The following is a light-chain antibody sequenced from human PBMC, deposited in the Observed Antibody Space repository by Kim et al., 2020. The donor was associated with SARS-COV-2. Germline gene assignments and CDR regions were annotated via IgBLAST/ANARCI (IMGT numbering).Light chain of an antibody. J-gene: IGLJ1*01. CDR2: EVT. V-gene: IGLV2-8*01. Sequence: QSVTISCTGTSSDIGTYDFVSWYQQHPGKAPKLILSEVTKRPAGVPDRFSGSKSGNTASLTVSGLQAEDEADYYCCSYAGNNIHYVFGTGTKVTVL. CDR1: SSDIGTYDF. CDR3: CSYAGNNIHYV.